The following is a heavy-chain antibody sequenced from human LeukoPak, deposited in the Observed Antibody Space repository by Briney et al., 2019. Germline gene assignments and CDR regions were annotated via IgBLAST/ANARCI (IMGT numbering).Heavy chain of an antibody. V-gene: IGHV1-2*02. Sequence: ASVKVSCKASGYTFTGYYMHWVRQAPGQGLEWMGWINPNSSGTNYAQKFQGRVTMTRDTSISTAYMELSRLRSDDTAVYYCARDLGGRSGGYDFDYWGQGTLVTVSS. J-gene: IGHJ4*02. CDR3: ARDLGGRSGGYDFDY. CDR1: GYTFTGYY. D-gene: IGHD5-12*01. CDR2: INPNSSGT.